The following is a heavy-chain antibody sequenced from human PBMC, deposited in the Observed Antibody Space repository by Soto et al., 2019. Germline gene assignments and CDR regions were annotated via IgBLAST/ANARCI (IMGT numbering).Heavy chain of an antibody. J-gene: IGHJ4*01. V-gene: IGHV3-23*01. CDR2: IGTDGNT. CDR1: GFTFNSYA. Sequence: GGSLRLSCAASGFTFNSYAMNWVRQAPGKGLARVSAIGTDGNTYYANSVKGRFTISRDNSRTTLYLQMNSLRVEDTALYYCVRKYPGTRPFDYWGQGTLVAVSS. CDR3: VRKYPGTRPFDY. D-gene: IGHD2-2*01.